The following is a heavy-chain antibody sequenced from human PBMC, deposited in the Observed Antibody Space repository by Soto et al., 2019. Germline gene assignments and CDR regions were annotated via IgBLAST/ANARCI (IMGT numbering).Heavy chain of an antibody. CDR3: GKGKELGVVRYGLDA. Sequence: PGGSLRLSCAVSGFYFNNYGINWVRQPPGKGLEWVSSVSKSGYTYYSDSVKGRFTISRDNAKNSVSLQMNSLRAEDTAVYYCGKGKELGVVRYGLDAWGQGTTVTVSS. CDR1: GFYFNNYG. CDR2: VSKSGYT. D-gene: IGHD3-3*01. V-gene: IGHV3-21*01. J-gene: IGHJ6*02.